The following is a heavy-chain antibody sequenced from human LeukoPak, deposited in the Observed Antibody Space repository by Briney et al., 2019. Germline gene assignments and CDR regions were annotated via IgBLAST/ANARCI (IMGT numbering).Heavy chain of an antibody. J-gene: IGHJ3*02. CDR2: IYYSGST. CDR1: GGSISSYY. V-gene: IGHV4-59*08. CDR3: ARQDVATSHDAFDI. D-gene: IGHD5-12*01. Sequence: PSETLSLTCTVSGGSISSYYWTWIRQPPGKGLEWIGYIYYSGSTNYNPSLKSRVTISVDTSKNQFSLKLSSVTAADTAVYYCARQDVATSHDAFDIWGQGTMVTVSS.